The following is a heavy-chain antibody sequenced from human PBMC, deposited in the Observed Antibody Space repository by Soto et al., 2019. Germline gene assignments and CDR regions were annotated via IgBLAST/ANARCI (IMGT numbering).Heavy chain of an antibody. Sequence: GASVKVSCKASGYTSNSYGISWVRQAPGQGLEWMGWISAYNGNTNYAQKLQGRVTMTTDTSTSTAYMELRSLRSDDTAVYYCALHRILDNWFDPWGKGTLDTVSS. CDR1: GYTSNSYG. D-gene: IGHD2-15*01. CDR3: ALHRILDNWFDP. J-gene: IGHJ5*02. CDR2: ISAYNGNT. V-gene: IGHV1-18*01.